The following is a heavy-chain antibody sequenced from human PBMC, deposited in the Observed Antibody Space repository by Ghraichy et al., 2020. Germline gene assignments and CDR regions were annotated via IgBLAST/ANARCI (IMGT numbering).Heavy chain of an antibody. J-gene: IGHJ4*02. CDR1: GGSIRNYY. CDR2: IYYSGIT. CDR3: AGGGIVTTFFDS. V-gene: IGHV4-59*01. D-gene: IGHD5-12*01. Sequence: ESLNISCTVSGGSIRNYYWSWIRQPSGKGLEWIGYIYYSGITNYNPSLKSRVTISVDMSKNQLSLKLSSMTTADTAVYYCAGGGIVTTFFDSWGQGALVNVSA.